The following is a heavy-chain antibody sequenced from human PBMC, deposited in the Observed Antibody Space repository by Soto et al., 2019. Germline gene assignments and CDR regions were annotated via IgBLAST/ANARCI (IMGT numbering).Heavy chain of an antibody. CDR3: ARGKYYYDSSGYQYYFDY. Sequence: SETLSLTCAVSGGSISSYYWSWIRQPPGKGLEWIGYIYYSGSTNYNPSLKSRVTISVDTSKNQFSLKLSSVTAADTAVYYCARGKYYYDSSGYQYYFDYWGQGTLVSVSS. CDR1: GGSISSYY. V-gene: IGHV4-59*01. CDR2: IYYSGST. J-gene: IGHJ4*02. D-gene: IGHD3-22*01.